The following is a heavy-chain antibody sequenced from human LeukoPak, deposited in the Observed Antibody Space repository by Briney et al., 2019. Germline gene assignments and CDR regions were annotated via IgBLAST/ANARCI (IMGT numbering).Heavy chain of an antibody. J-gene: IGHJ4*02. V-gene: IGHV3-30*03. CDR1: GFSFSNYG. Sequence: PGRSLRLSCAASGFSFSNYGMHWVRQAPGKGLEWVALISLDGSSKYYADSVKGRFTISRDSAKNSLYLQMNSLRDEDTAVYYCARVTVGAVNDYWGQGTLVTVSS. CDR2: ISLDGSSK. D-gene: IGHD1-26*01. CDR3: ARVTVGAVNDY.